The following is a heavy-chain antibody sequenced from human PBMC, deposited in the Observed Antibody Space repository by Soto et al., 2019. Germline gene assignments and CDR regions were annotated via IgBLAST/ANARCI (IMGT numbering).Heavy chain of an antibody. CDR3: GKGGTYHIGDFES. D-gene: IGHD5-12*01. J-gene: IGHJ4*02. Sequence: EVQLLESGGGLVQPGGSLRLSCAASGFTFNIYTMSWVRQAPGKGLEWVSGIGARGSDTYFPDSVKGRFTISRDNAMDMVYLQMNSLRAEDTAVYFCGKGGTYHIGDFESWGQGTLVTVSS. V-gene: IGHV3-23*01. CDR1: GFTFNIYT. CDR2: IGARGSDT.